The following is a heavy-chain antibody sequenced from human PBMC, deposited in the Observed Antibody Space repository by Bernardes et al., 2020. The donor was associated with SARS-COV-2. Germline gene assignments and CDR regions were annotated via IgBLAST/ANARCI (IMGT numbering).Heavy chain of an antibody. D-gene: IGHD3-3*01. V-gene: IGHV4-30-4*01. Sequence: SETLSLTCTVSGGSISSGDYYWSWIRQPPGKGLEWIGYIYYSGSTYYNPSLKSRVTISVDTSKNQFSLKLSSVTAADTAVYYCARDAITIYYYGMDVWGQGTTVTVSS. CDR3: ARDAITIYYYGMDV. CDR2: IYYSGST. J-gene: IGHJ6*02. CDR1: GGSISSGDYY.